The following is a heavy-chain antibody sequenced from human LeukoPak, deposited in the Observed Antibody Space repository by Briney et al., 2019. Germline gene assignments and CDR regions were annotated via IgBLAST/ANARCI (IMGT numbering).Heavy chain of an antibody. CDR3: AIVKYYYDSSGYFP. V-gene: IGHV1-69*13. CDR1: GGTFSSYA. J-gene: IGHJ5*02. CDR2: IIPIFGTA. Sequence: GASVKVSCKASGGTFSSYAISWVRQAPGQGLEWMGGIIPIFGTANYAQKFQGRVTITADESTSTAYMELSSLRSEDTAVYYCAIVKYYYDSSGYFPWGQGTLVTVSS. D-gene: IGHD3-22*01.